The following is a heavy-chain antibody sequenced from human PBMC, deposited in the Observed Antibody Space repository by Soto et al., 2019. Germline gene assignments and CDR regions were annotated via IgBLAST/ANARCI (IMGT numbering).Heavy chain of an antibody. J-gene: IGHJ4*02. D-gene: IGHD3-10*01. CDR2: FIPIFGIA. CDR3: ARGGRNFDY. Sequence: QVQLLQSGAEVKKPGSSVKVSCKASGGTFSSYAISWVRQAPGQGLEWMGGFIPIFGIANYAQKFKDRVTITADESPSTAYMELSSLRSEDTAVYSCARGGRNFDYWGQGTLVTVSS. CDR1: GGTFSSYA. V-gene: IGHV1-69*12.